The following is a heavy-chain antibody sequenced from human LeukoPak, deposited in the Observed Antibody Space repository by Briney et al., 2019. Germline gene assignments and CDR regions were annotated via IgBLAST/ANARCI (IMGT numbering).Heavy chain of an antibody. CDR1: GGSISSSSYY. D-gene: IGHD3-22*01. Sequence: SETLSLTCTVSGGSISSSSYYWGWIRQPPGKGLEWIGSIYYSGSTYYNPSLKSRVTISVDTSKNQFSLKLSSVTAADTAVYYCARGGYYYPIDYWGQGTLATVSS. CDR3: ARGGYYYPIDY. CDR2: IYYSGST. V-gene: IGHV4-39*07. J-gene: IGHJ4*02.